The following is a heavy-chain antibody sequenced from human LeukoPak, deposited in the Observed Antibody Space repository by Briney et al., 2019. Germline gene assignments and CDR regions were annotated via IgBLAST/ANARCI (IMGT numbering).Heavy chain of an antibody. D-gene: IGHD5-18*01. Sequence: SETLSLTCTVSGGSISSYYWSWIRQPAGRGLEWIGRIYTSGSTNYNPSLKSRVTMSVDTSKNQFSLKLSSVTAADTAVYCCARSGMVTHAFDMWGQGTMVTVSS. J-gene: IGHJ3*02. CDR3: ARSGMVTHAFDM. CDR2: IYTSGST. CDR1: GGSISSYY. V-gene: IGHV4-4*07.